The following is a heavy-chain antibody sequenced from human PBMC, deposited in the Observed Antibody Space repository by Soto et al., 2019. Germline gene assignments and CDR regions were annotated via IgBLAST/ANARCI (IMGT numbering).Heavy chain of an antibody. CDR2: ISSTSDLI. V-gene: IGHV3-48*01. CDR1: GFAFSSYS. CDR3: AETPGYLQY. Sequence: EVPLVESGGGLVQPGESLRLSCTASGFAFSSYSMNWVRQAPGKGLEWLSYISSTSDLIYYADSVEGRFTISRDNAKNSLYLQMNSLRAEDTAVYYCAETPGYLQYWGQGTLVTVSS. J-gene: IGHJ1*01.